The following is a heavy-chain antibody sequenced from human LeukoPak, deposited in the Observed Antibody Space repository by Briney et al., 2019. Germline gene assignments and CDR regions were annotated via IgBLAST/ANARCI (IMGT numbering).Heavy chain of an antibody. Sequence: SETLSLTCTVSGGSIGSYYWSWIRQPPGKGLEWIGSIYYSGSTYYNPSLKSRVTISVDTSKNQFSLKLNSVTATDTAVYYCARHYGPWGQGTLVTVSS. CDR1: GGSIGSYY. CDR2: IYYSGST. CDR3: ARHYGP. D-gene: IGHD3-10*01. J-gene: IGHJ4*02. V-gene: IGHV4-39*01.